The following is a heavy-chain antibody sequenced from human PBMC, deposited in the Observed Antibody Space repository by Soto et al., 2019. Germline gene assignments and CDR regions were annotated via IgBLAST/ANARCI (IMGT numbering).Heavy chain of an antibody. CDR2: ISSSSSYT. Sequence: QVQLVESGGGLVKPGGSLRLSCAASGFTFSDYYMSWIRQAPGKGLEWVSYISSSSSYTNYADSVKGRFTISRDNAKNSLYLQMNSLRAEDTAVYYCARDLRMGAVADKEDYWGQGTLVTVSS. D-gene: IGHD6-19*01. J-gene: IGHJ4*02. CDR3: ARDLRMGAVADKEDY. V-gene: IGHV3-11*06. CDR1: GFTFSDYY.